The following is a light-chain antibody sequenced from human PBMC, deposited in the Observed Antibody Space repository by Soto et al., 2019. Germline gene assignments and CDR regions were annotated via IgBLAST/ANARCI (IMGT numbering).Light chain of an antibody. V-gene: IGKV3-20*01. J-gene: IGKJ2*01. Sequence: DIVLSQSPGTLSLFPGERAALSCRASRSVSSRYLAWYQQKPGQAPRLLIYGTSSRATGIPDRFSGSGSGTDFTLTISRLEPDDFAVYFCQQYGSSPPYTFGQGTKLEI. CDR2: GTS. CDR3: QQYGSSPPYT. CDR1: RSVSSRY.